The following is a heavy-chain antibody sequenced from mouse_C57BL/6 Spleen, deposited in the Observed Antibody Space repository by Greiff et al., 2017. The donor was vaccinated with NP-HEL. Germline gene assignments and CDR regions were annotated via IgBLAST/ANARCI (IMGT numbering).Heavy chain of an antibody. V-gene: IGHV1-15*01. D-gene: IGHD2-3*01. CDR1: GYTFTDYE. Sequence: QVQLQQSGAELVRPGASVTLSCKASGYTFTDYEMHWVKQTPVHGLEWIGAIDPETGGTAYNQKFKGKAILTADKSSSTAYMELRRLTSEDSAVYYCTRDGYHSYFDYWGQGTTLTVSS. CDR2: IDPETGGT. J-gene: IGHJ2*01. CDR3: TRDGYHSYFDY.